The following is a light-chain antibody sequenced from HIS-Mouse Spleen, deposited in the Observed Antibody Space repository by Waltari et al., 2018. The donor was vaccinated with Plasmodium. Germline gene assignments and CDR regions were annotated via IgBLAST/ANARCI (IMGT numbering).Light chain of an antibody. Sequence: EIVLTQSPATLSLSPGQRATLPCRASQSVGSYLAWYQQKPVQAPRLLIYDASNRATGIPAMFSGSGSGTDFTLTISSLEPEDFALYYCQQRSNWPPTFGQGTRLEIK. J-gene: IGKJ5*01. CDR1: QSVGSY. CDR2: DAS. CDR3: QQRSNWPPT. V-gene: IGKV3-11*01.